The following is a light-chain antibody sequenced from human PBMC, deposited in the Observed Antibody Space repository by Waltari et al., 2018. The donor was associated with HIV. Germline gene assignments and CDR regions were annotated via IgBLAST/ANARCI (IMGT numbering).Light chain of an antibody. J-gene: IGLJ2*01. CDR3: QVWDTNTDQYVI. CDR1: TIGGKS. CDR2: HDT. Sequence: SYVLTQSPSVSVAPGKTARTTCGGHTIGGKSVNWYQQQPGQAPVMVIYHDTDRPSGIPDRFSVSNSEDTATLTIRRVEAGDEADYYCQVWDTNTDQYVIFGGGTNLAV. V-gene: IGLV3-21*01.